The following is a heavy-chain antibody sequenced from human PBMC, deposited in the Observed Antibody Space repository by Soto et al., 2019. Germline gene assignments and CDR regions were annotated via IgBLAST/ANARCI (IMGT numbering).Heavy chain of an antibody. V-gene: IGHV3-48*02. J-gene: IGHJ4*02. Sequence: EVQLVESGGGLVQPGGSLRLSCAASGFTFSSYSMNWVRQAPGKGLEWVSYISSSSSTIYYADSVKGRFTISRDNAKNSLDLQMNSLRDEDTAVYYCARGTYSSSPVGDSWGQGTLVTVSS. D-gene: IGHD6-6*01. CDR2: ISSSSSTI. CDR3: ARGTYSSSPVGDS. CDR1: GFTFSSYS.